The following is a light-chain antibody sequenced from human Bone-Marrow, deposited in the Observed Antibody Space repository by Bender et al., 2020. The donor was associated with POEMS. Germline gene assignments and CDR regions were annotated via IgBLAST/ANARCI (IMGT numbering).Light chain of an antibody. J-gene: IGLJ3*02. CDR3: STYTGASTQV. CDR2: EVT. V-gene: IGLV2-14*03. CDR1: RNDIGSYNY. Sequence: QSALTQPPSVSASPGQSVTISCTGARNDIGSYNYVSWYQQYPGKAPKLIIFEVTNRPSGVSDRFSGSKSGSTASLTISGRRTEDEGDYYSSTYTGASTQVFGGGTKMTVL.